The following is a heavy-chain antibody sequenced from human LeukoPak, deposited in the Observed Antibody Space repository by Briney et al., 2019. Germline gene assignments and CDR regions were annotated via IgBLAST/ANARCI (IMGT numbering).Heavy chain of an antibody. J-gene: IGHJ6*02. CDR3: ARSGYGHLSPPYYYGMDV. D-gene: IGHD5-18*01. Sequence: SVMVSCRASGGTFSSYAISGVRQATGQGREGMGGIIPIFGTANYAHKFQGRVTITADESTSTAYMELSSLRSEDTAVYYCARSGYGHLSPPYYYGMDVWGQGTTVTVSS. CDR2: IIPIFGTA. V-gene: IGHV1-69*13. CDR1: GGTFSSYA.